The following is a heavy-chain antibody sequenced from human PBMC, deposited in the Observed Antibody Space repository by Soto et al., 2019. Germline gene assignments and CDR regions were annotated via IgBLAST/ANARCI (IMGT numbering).Heavy chain of an antibody. D-gene: IGHD6-19*01. J-gene: IGHJ6*02. CDR3: AKDHFGGWDHYYYYYGMDV. V-gene: IGHV3-33*06. CDR1: GFTFRTYG. CDR2: IWFDGSNK. Sequence: QLVESGGGVVQPGRSLTLSCAASGFTFRTYGMHWVRQAPGKGLEWVAVIWFDGSNKYYADSVKGRFTISRDNSKNTLSLQMNSLRAEDTAVYYCAKDHFGGWDHYYYYYGMDVRGQGTTVTVSS.